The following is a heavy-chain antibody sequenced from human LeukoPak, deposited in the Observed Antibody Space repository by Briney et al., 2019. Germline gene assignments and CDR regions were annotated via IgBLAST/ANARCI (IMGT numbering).Heavy chain of an antibody. J-gene: IGHJ5*02. V-gene: IGHV4-4*07. D-gene: IGHD3-10*01. Sequence: PSETLSLTCTVSGDSISNYYWSWIRQPAGKGLEWIGRVYASGSPNYNPSLKSRVTISVDTSKNQFSLKLSSVTAADTAVYYCARDQRVGYSGSVTTNWFDPWGQGTLVTVSS. CDR2: VYASGSP. CDR3: ARDQRVGYSGSVTTNWFDP. CDR1: GDSISNYY.